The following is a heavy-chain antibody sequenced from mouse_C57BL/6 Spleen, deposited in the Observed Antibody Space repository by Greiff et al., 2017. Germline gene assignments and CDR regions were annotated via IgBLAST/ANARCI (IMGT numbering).Heavy chain of an antibody. CDR2: INPSSGYT. D-gene: IGHD2-3*01. CDR3: AIGDDGYYYAMDD. CDR1: GYTFTSYT. J-gene: IGHJ4*01. Sequence: QVQLQQSGAELARPGASVKMSCKASGYTFTSYTMHWVKQRPGQGLEWIGYINPSSGYTKYNQKFKDKATLTADKSSSTAYMQLSSLTSEDSAGYYCAIGDDGYYYAMDDWGQGTSVTVSA. V-gene: IGHV1-4*01.